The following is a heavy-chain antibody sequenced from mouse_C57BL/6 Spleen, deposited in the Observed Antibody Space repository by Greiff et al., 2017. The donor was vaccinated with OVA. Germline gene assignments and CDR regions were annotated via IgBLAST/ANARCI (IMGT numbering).Heavy chain of an antibody. V-gene: IGHV1-59*01. Sequence: QVQLQQPGAELVRPGTSVKLSCKASGYTFTSYWMHWVKQRPGQGLEWIGVIDPSDSYTNYNQKFKGKATLTVDTSSSTAYMQLSSLTSEDSAVYYCARWDPYYGNYDAMDYWGQGTSVTVSS. CDR2: IDPSDSYT. CDR3: ARWDPYYGNYDAMDY. CDR1: GYTFTSYW. J-gene: IGHJ4*01. D-gene: IGHD2-10*01.